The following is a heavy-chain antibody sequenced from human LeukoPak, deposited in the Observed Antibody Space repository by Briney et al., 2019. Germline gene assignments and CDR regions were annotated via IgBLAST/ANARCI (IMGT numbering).Heavy chain of an antibody. Sequence: WGSLRRSCAGSGFTFSSNAMRWVRPAPGKGLEWVSDLSSSGGSTYYADSVKGRFTISRDNSKNTLYLQMNSLRAEDTAVYYCAKDPGYSKPWGQGTLVTVSS. CDR2: LSSSGGST. CDR1: GFTFSSNA. D-gene: IGHD6-13*01. CDR3: AKDPGYSKP. V-gene: IGHV3-23*01. J-gene: IGHJ5*02.